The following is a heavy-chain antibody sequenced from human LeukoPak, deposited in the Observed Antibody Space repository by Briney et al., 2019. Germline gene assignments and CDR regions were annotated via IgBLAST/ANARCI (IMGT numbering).Heavy chain of an antibody. V-gene: IGHV4-59*01. CDR3: AREGGGWAFDI. D-gene: IGHD3-16*01. CDR2: IYYSGST. CDR1: GGSISSYY. J-gene: IGHJ3*02. Sequence: RTSETLSLTCTVSGGSISSYYWSWIRQPPGKGLEWIGYIYYSGSTNYNPSLKSRVTISVGTSKNQFSLKLSSVTAADTAVYYCAREGGGWAFDIWGQGTMVTVSS.